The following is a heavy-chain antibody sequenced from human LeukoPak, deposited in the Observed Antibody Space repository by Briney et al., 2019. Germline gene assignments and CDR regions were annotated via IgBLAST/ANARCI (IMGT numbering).Heavy chain of an antibody. CDR1: GGTFSNYA. Sequence: SVKVSCKASGGTFSNYAISWVRQAPRQGLDWMGGIIPIFGTANYAQKFQGRVTITADESTTTAYMELSSLRSEDTAVYYCAREGGGLGTVFPDYWGQGTLVTVSS. D-gene: IGHD2-21*01. CDR2: IIPIFGTA. V-gene: IGHV1-69*13. J-gene: IGHJ4*02. CDR3: AREGGGLGTVFPDY.